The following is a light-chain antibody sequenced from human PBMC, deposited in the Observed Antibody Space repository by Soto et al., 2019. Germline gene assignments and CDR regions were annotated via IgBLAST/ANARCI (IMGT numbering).Light chain of an antibody. Sequence: QAVVTQPPSASGTPGQTVTISCSGSSSNIGSNYVYWYQQLPGTAPKLLIYRNNQRPSGVPDRFSGSKSGTSASLAISGLRSEDEADYDCAAWDDSLNGVVFGGGTKLTVL. CDR1: SSNIGSNY. J-gene: IGLJ2*01. CDR3: AAWDDSLNGVV. V-gene: IGLV1-47*01. CDR2: RNN.